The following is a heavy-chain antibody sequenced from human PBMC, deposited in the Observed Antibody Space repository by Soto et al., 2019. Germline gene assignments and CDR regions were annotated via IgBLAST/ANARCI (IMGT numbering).Heavy chain of an antibody. CDR2: IYYRGGT. CDR1: GGSISSSSYY. V-gene: IGHV4-39*01. J-gene: IGHJ4*02. Sequence: QLQLQESGPGLVKPSETLSLTCTVSGGSISSSSYYWGWIRQPPGKGLEWIGSIYYRGGTYYNPSLKSRVTISADTSKIQFSLNLGSVTAADTAVYYCARLTAIVHRIFDYWGQGTLVTVSS. CDR3: ARLTAIVHRIFDY. D-gene: IGHD5-18*01.